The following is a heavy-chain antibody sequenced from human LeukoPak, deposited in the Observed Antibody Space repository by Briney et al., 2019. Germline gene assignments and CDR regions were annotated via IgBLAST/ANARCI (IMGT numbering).Heavy chain of an antibody. CDR3: AREERYYYDSSGYYEYYGMDV. V-gene: IGHV3-7*01. CDR2: IKQDGSEK. CDR1: GFTFSSYW. D-gene: IGHD3-22*01. J-gene: IGHJ6*02. Sequence: GGSLRLSCAASGFTFSSYWMSWVRQAPGKGLEWVANIKQDGSEKYYVDSVKGRFTIPRDNAKNSLYLQMNSLRAEDTAVYYCAREERYYYDSSGYYEYYGMDVWGQGTTVTVSS.